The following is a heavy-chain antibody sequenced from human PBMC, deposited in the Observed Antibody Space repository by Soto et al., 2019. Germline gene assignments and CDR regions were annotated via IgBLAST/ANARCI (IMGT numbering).Heavy chain of an antibody. Sequence: QVQLQESGPGLVKPSQTLSLTCTVSGGSISSGGYYWSWIRQHPGKGLGWIGYIYFSGSPYYNPTLKSRLAISVDTSKHPFSLKLSSATAADTAVYYCARSQAVATYYFDSWGQGTLCTVSS. CDR1: GGSISSGGYY. CDR3: ARSQAVATYYFDS. CDR2: IYFSGSP. J-gene: IGHJ4*02. V-gene: IGHV4-31*03. D-gene: IGHD5-12*01.